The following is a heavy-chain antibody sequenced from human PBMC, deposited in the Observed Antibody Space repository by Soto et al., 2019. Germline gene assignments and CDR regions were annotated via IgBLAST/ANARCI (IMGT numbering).Heavy chain of an antibody. CDR1: GFNFSWFC. CDR3: TRDAIYGAGNSVNHDIDY. V-gene: IGHV3-33*08. CDR2: IRNDASDK. J-gene: IGHJ4*01. Sequence: VGSLRLSGAASGFNFSWFCMRWVRQAPGKGLEWLAPIRNDASDKNYVESVKGRVTISRDNAKNTVYLEMNSLRAEDTAVYYCTRDAIYGAGNSVNHDIDYWGHGTMVTVSS. D-gene: IGHD3-10*01.